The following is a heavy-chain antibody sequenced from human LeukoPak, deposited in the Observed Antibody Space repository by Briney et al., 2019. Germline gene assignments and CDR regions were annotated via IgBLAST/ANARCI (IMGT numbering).Heavy chain of an antibody. J-gene: IGHJ4*02. Sequence: SETLSLTCAVSGGSISSSGYSWSWIRQPPVKGLEWIGYIYHSGSTYYNPSLMSRVTISVDWSKNQFSLWLSSVTAADTAVYYCARHEYGDRIFAYWGQGTLVTVSS. D-gene: IGHD4-17*01. V-gene: IGHV4-30-2*01. CDR2: IYHSGST. CDR3: ARHEYGDRIFAY. CDR1: GGSISSSGYS.